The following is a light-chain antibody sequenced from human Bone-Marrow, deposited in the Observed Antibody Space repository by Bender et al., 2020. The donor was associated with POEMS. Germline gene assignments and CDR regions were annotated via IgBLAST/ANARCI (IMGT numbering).Light chain of an antibody. Sequence: QSALTQPASVSGSPGQSLTISCTGTNSDIGTFNFVSWYQHHPGKAPKLLIYEVTERPSGVPDRFSGSKSGNTASPTVSGLQAADEADYYCSSYSGTDSLIFGGGTKLTVL. CDR2: EVT. CDR3: SSYSGTDSLI. CDR1: NSDIGTFNF. J-gene: IGLJ2*01. V-gene: IGLV2-8*01.